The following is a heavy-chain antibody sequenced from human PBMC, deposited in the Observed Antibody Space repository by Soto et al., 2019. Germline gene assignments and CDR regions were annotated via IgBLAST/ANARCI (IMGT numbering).Heavy chain of an antibody. CDR2: ISYDGSNK. V-gene: IGHV3-30-3*01. J-gene: IGHJ4*02. Sequence: QVQLVEYGGGVVQPGRSLRLSCAASGFTFSSYAMHWVRQAPGKGLEWVAVISYDGSNKYYADSVKGRFTISRDNSKNTLYLQMNSLRAEDTAVYYCARVAISPYYYDSSCYSTFDYWGQGTLVTVSS. CDR1: GFTFSSYA. CDR3: ARVAISPYYYDSSCYSTFDY. D-gene: IGHD3-22*01.